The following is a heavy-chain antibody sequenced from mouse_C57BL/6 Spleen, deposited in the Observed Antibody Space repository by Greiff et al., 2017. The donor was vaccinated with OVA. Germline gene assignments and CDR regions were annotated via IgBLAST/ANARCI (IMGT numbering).Heavy chain of an antibody. V-gene: IGHV5-4*01. CDR2: ISDGGSYT. CDR1: GFTFSSYA. D-gene: IGHD1-1*01. CDR3: ARDPVITTVVARYFDV. J-gene: IGHJ1*03. Sequence: EVKLVESGGGLVKPGGSLKLSCAASGFTFSSYAMSWVRQTPEKRLEWVATISDGGSYTYYPDNVKGRFTISRDNTKNNLYLQMSHLKSEDTATYYCARDPVITTVVARYFDVWGTGTTVTVSS.